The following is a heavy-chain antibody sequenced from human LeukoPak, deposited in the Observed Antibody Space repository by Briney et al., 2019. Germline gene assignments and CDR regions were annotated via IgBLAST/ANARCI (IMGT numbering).Heavy chain of an antibody. V-gene: IGHV3-48*03. D-gene: IGHD2-8*02. J-gene: IGHJ3*02. CDR1: GFTFSRYE. CDR2: ISGTSSTI. Sequence: PGGSLRLSCAASGFTFSRYEMNWVRQAPGRGLEWVSYISGTSSTIHYADSVKGRFTVSRDNAKNSVYLQMNSLRTEDTAIYYCAGAWSRVDGFDIWGQGTMVTVSS. CDR3: AGAWSRVDGFDI.